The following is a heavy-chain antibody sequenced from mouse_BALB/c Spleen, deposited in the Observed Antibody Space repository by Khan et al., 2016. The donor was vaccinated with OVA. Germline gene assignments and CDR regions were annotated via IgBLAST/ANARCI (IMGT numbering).Heavy chain of an antibody. V-gene: IGHV1-34*01. CDR3: TRHGFVAWFTY. CDR2: IDPFSGST. Sequence: VQLQQSGPEFMKPGASVKISCKASGYSFTTYYIHWVMQSHGTSLEWIGYIDPFSGSTTYNQKFKGKATLTVDKSSSTAYIHLSNLTSEDSAVYYGTRHGFVAWFTYWGQGTLVTVSA. CDR1: GYSFTTYY. J-gene: IGHJ3*01. D-gene: IGHD2-2*01.